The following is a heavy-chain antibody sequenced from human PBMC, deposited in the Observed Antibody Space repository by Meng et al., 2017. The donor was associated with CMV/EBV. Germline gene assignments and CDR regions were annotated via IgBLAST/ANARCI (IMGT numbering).Heavy chain of an antibody. CDR3: ARGTPDITMIVPPVAFDI. CDR1: GFTFSSYD. J-gene: IGHJ3*02. V-gene: IGHV3-13*01. Sequence: GESLKISCAASGFTFSSYDMHWVRQATGKGLEWVSAIGTAGDTYYPGSVKGRFTISRENAKNSLYLQMNSLRAGDTAVYYCARGTPDITMIVPPVAFDIWGQGTTVTVSS. D-gene: IGHD3-22*01. CDR2: IGTAGDT.